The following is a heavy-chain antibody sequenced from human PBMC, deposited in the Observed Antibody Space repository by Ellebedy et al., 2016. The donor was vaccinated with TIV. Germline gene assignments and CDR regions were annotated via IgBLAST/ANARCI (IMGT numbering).Heavy chain of an antibody. Sequence: SETLSLTXAVSGGSISSSNWWSWVRQPPGKGLEWIGEIYHSGSTNYNPSLKSRVTISVDTSKNQFSLKLSSVTAADTAVYYCARERGGTNFDYWGQGTLVTVSS. CDR3: ARERGGTNFDY. CDR2: IYHSGST. D-gene: IGHD2-15*01. CDR1: GGSISSSNW. J-gene: IGHJ4*02. V-gene: IGHV4-4*02.